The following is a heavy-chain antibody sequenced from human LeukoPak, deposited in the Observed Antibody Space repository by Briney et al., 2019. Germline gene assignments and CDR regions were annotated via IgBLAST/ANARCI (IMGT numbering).Heavy chain of an antibody. J-gene: IGHJ4*02. CDR1: GFTFSSYA. D-gene: IGHD3-10*01. CDR3: AKDLLYYYGSGSSFDY. Sequence: GGSLRLSCAASGFTFSSYAMSWVRQAPGKGLEWASAISGSGGSTYYADSVKGRFTISRDNSKNTLYLQMNSLRAEDTAVYYCAKDLLYYYGSGSSFDYWGQGTLVTVSS. V-gene: IGHV3-23*01. CDR2: ISGSGGST.